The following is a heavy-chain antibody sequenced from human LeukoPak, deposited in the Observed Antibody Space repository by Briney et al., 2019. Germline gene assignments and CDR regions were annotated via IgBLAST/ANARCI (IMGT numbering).Heavy chain of an antibody. V-gene: IGHV3-48*02. J-gene: IGHJ4*02. CDR3: ARDLHFAFDY. Sequence: LSGGSLRLSCAASGFTFSSYSMNWVRQAPGKGLEWISYILSSSTGMSYADSVKGRFTISRDNAKNSLYLQMSSLRDDDTAVYYCARDLHFAFDYWGRGTLVTVSS. CDR1: GFTFSSYS. CDR2: ILSSSTGM.